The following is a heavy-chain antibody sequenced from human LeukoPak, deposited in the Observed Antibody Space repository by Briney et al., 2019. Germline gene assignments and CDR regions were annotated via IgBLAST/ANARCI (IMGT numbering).Heavy chain of an antibody. J-gene: IGHJ3*02. CDR3: AREGTTDGFDI. CDR2: IDPNTGGT. V-gene: IGHV1-2*02. D-gene: IGHD1-14*01. CDR1: GYTFTSYD. Sequence: ASVKVSCKASGYTFTSYDINWVRQATGQGLEWLGWIDPNTGGTKYAQKFQGRVTMTRDTSISTAYMELSRLRSDDTAVYYCAREGTTDGFDIWGQGTMVTVSS.